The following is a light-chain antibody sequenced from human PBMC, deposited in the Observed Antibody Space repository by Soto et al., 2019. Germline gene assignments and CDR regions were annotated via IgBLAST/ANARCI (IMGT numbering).Light chain of an antibody. CDR1: SSDVGGYNY. CDR2: DVS. J-gene: IGLJ2*01. CDR3: CSYSSSNTRVV. V-gene: IGLV2-14*03. Sequence: QSALTQPASVSGSPGQSITISCTGTSSDVGGYNYVSWYQQYPGKVPKFMIYDVSNRPSGVSNRFSGSKSGNTASLTISGLQAEDEADYYCCSYSSSNTRVVFGGGTKFTVL.